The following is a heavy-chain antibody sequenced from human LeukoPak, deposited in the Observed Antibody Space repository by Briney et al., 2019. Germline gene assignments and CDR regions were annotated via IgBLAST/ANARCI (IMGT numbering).Heavy chain of an antibody. V-gene: IGHV4-30-2*01. Sequence: SETLSLTCTVSGGSISSGGYYWSWIRQPPGKGLEWIGYIHHSGSTYYNPSLKSRVTISVDRSKNQFSLKLSSVTAADTAVYYCARGERAYGPGYFDYWGQGTLVTVSS. D-gene: IGHD3-16*01. CDR3: ARGERAYGPGYFDY. J-gene: IGHJ4*02. CDR1: GGSISSGGYY. CDR2: IHHSGST.